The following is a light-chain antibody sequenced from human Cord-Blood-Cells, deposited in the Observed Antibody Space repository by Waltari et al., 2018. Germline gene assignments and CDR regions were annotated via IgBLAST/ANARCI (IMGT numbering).Light chain of an antibody. CDR3: SSYTSSSTLV. V-gene: IGLV2-14*01. CDR2: DVS. Sequence: QSALPQPASVSGSPGQSITTSCTRTSRDVGGSNYVSWYQQHPGKAPKLMIYDVSNRPSGVSNRFSGSKSGNTASLTISGLQAEDEADYYCSSYTSSSTLVFGGGTKLTVL. CDR1: SRDVGGSNY. J-gene: IGLJ2*01.